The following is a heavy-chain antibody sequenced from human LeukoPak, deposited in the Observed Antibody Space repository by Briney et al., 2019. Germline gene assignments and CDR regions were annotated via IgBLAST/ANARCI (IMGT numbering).Heavy chain of an antibody. CDR2: ISGSGSDI. J-gene: IGHJ6*03. CDR1: GFTFSTDS. V-gene: IGHV3-21*01. CDR3: ARKGGTSDYYYYMDV. Sequence: GGSLRLSCVASGFTFSTDSINWVRQAPGKGLEWVSSISGSGSDIHYADSVKGRFTISRDNAKNSLSLQINNLRAEDTAVYYCARKGGTSDYYYYMDVWGKGTTVTVSS.